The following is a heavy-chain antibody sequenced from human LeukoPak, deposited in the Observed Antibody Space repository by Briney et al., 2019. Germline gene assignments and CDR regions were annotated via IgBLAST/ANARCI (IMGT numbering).Heavy chain of an antibody. Sequence: ASVKVSCKASGFTFSSYDMNWVRQATGQGLEWMGWMNPNSGNTGYAQKFQGRVTMTRDSSRSTAYMELSSLRSDDTAVYYCAREAAMGDLDYWGQGTLVTVSS. CDR1: GFTFSSYD. J-gene: IGHJ4*02. CDR2: MNPNSGNT. CDR3: AREAAMGDLDY. D-gene: IGHD1-26*01. V-gene: IGHV1-8*01.